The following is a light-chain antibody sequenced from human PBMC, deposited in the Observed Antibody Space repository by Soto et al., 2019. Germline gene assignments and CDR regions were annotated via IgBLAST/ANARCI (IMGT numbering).Light chain of an antibody. CDR3: QQYDQWPPLT. J-gene: IGKJ1*01. CDR1: QSVGTN. Sequence: EIVMTQSPATLYVYPVERATLSCRPSQSVGTNLAWYHQKPGQAPRLLIYAASTGSAGLPHRFSGSGSGTEFTLTITSLQSEDFAVYFCQQYDQWPPLTFGQGTKVDIK. V-gene: IGKV3-15*01. CDR2: AAS.